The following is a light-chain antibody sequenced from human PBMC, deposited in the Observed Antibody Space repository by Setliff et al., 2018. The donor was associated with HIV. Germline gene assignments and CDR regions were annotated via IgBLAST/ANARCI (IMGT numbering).Light chain of an antibody. V-gene: IGLV2-14*01. J-gene: IGLJ1*01. CDR2: AVS. CDR1: SSDIGSYDY. CDR3: SSYTVRSTPV. Sequence: QSVLTQPASVSGSPGQSITISCTGTSSDIGSYDYVSWYQQHPGKAPKLIIYAVSSRPPGVSNRFSGSKSDNTASLTIPGLQADDEADYYCSSYTVRSTPVFGTGTKVTVL.